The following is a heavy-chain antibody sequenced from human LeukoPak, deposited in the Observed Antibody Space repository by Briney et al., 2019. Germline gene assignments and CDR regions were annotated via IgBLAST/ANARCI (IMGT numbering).Heavy chain of an antibody. D-gene: IGHD2-21*02. CDR3: ARDSNVVVTAIADDAFDI. CDR2: IWYDGSNK. CDR1: GFTFSSYG. Sequence: GGSLRLSCAASGFTFSSYGMHWVRQAPDKGLEWVAVIWYDGSNKYYADSVKGRFTISRDNSKNTLYLQMNSLRAEDTAVYYCARDSNVVVTAIADDAFDIWGQGTMVTVSS. V-gene: IGHV3-33*01. J-gene: IGHJ3*02.